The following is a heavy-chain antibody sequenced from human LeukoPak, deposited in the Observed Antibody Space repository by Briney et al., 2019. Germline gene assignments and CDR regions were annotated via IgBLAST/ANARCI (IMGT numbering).Heavy chain of an antibody. D-gene: IGHD1-26*01. J-gene: IGHJ2*01. CDR2: ISAYNGNT. CDR3: AAGKKVGTYLWYYFDL. Sequence: ASVKVSCKASGYTFTTYGISWVRQAPGQGLEWMGWISAYNGNTNYAQKFQGRVTITTDESTSTAYMELRSLRSDDTAVYYCAAGKKVGTYLWYYFDLWGRGTLVTVSS. CDR1: GYTFTTYG. V-gene: IGHV1-18*01.